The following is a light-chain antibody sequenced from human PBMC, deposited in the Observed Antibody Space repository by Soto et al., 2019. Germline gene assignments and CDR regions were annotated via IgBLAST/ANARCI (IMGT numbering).Light chain of an antibody. V-gene: IGKV3-15*01. Sequence: IGMTQSPATLSVSPGERATLSCRASQSVSSNLAWYQQKPGQAPRLLIYGASTRATDIPARFSGSGSGTDFTLTVSSLQSEDFAVYYCQEYNNWHPVTFGGGTKVDI. J-gene: IGKJ4*01. CDR2: GAS. CDR3: QEYNNWHPVT. CDR1: QSVSSN.